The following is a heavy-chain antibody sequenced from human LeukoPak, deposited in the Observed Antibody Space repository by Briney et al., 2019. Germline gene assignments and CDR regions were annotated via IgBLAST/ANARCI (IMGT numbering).Heavy chain of an antibody. D-gene: IGHD6-6*01. CDR1: GFTLSNSA. Sequence: PGGSLRLSCAASGFTLSNSAMSWVRQAPGKGLEWVSGFSGPGKTYYADSVRGRFTISRDTSKSTLYLQINNLRAEDTAVYYCAKAWWSTSSGGDSFGIWGQGTMVTVSS. J-gene: IGHJ3*02. V-gene: IGHV3-23*01. CDR2: FSGPGKT. CDR3: AKAWWSTSSGGDSFGI.